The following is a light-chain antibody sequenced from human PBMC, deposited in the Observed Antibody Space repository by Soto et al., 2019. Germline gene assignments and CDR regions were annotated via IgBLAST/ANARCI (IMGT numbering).Light chain of an antibody. V-gene: IGLV1-40*01. CDR2: GNT. CDR3: ATWDSSLSGVV. CDR1: SSNIGAGYD. J-gene: IGLJ2*01. Sequence: QSVLTQPPSVSGAPGQRVTISCTGSSSNIGAGYDVHWYQQFPGTAPKLLIYGNTNRPSGVPDRFSGSKSGTAATLGVTGLQTGDEADYYCATWDSSLSGVVFGGGTKVTVL.